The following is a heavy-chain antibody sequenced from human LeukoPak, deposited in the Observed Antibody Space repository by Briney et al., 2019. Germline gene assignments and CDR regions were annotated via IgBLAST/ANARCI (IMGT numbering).Heavy chain of an antibody. CDR3: ARDLYCSGGSSSFSPCGFDP. CDR1: GFTFSSNY. V-gene: IGHV3-53*01. J-gene: IGHJ5*02. D-gene: IGHD2-15*01. CDR2: IYSGGST. Sequence: GGSLRLSCAASGFTFSSNYMSWVRQAPGKGLEWVSVIYSGGSTYYADSVKGRFTISRDNSKNTLYLQMNSLRAEGTAVYYCARDLYCSGGSSSFSPCGFDPWGQGTLVTVSS.